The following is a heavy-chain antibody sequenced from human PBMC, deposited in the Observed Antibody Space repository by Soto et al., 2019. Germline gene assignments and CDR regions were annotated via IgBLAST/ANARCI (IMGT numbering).Heavy chain of an antibody. Sequence: EVQLVESGGGLVQPGGSLRLSCAASGFTFSDHYMDWVRQAPGKGLEWVGRTRNKANSYTTEYAASVKGRFTISRDDSKTSLYLQMNSLKTEDTAVYYCARVVGAYGSGSYLSVDYWGQGTLVTVSS. V-gene: IGHV3-72*01. D-gene: IGHD3-10*01. CDR1: GFTFSDHY. CDR3: ARVVGAYGSGSYLSVDY. J-gene: IGHJ4*02. CDR2: TRNKANSYTT.